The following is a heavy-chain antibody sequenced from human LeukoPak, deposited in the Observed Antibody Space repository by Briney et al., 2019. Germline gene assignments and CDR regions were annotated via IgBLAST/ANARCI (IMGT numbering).Heavy chain of an antibody. Sequence: SETLSLTCTVSGGFISSYYWSWIRQPAGKGLEWIGRIYTSGSTNYNPSLKSRVTISVDTSKNQFSLKLSSVTAADTAVYYCARAPQRSYQHNWFDPWGQGTLLTVSS. V-gene: IGHV4-4*07. J-gene: IGHJ5*02. CDR1: GGFISSYY. D-gene: IGHD2-21*01. CDR2: IYTSGST. CDR3: ARAPQRSYQHNWFDP.